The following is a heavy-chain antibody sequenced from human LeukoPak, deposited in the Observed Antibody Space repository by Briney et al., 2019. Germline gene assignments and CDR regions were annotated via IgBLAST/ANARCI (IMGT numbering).Heavy chain of an antibody. Sequence: PGRSLRLSCAASGFTFSSYAMHWVRQAPGKGLEWVAVISYDGSNKCYADSVKGRFTISRDNSKNTLYLQMNSLRAEDTAVYYCARSARRWELLNWFDPWGQGTLVTVSS. CDR2: ISYDGSNK. CDR3: ARSARRWELLNWFDP. J-gene: IGHJ5*02. V-gene: IGHV3-30*01. CDR1: GFTFSSYA. D-gene: IGHD1-26*01.